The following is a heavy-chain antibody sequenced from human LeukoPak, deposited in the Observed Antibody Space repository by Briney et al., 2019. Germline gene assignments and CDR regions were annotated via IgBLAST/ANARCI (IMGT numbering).Heavy chain of an antibody. CDR2: IYYSGTT. V-gene: IGHV4-39*01. CDR3: ARHDGWRLGDLSFIPGAFFDY. CDR1: GGSINSVNYY. Sequence: PSETLSLTCSVSGGSINSVNYYWGWIRQPPGKGLEWIGSIYYSGTTYHNPSLKSRVTISVDTSKSQFSLRLVSVTAADTAIYYCARHDGWRLGDLSFIPGAFFDYWGQGTLASVSS. J-gene: IGHJ4*02. D-gene: IGHD3-16*02.